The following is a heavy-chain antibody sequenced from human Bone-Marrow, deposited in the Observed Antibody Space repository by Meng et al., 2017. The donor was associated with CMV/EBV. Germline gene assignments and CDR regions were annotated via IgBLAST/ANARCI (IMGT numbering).Heavy chain of an antibody. CDR2: INHSGST. Sequence: SETLSLTCAVYGGPFSGYYWSWIRQPPGKGLEWIGEINHSGSTNYNPSLKSRVTISVDTSKNQFSLKLSSVTAADTAVYYCARGLGFWSGSWMDVWGHGTTVTVSS. CDR3: ARGLGFWSGSWMDV. D-gene: IGHD3-3*01. V-gene: IGHV4-34*01. CDR1: GGPFSGYY. J-gene: IGHJ6*02.